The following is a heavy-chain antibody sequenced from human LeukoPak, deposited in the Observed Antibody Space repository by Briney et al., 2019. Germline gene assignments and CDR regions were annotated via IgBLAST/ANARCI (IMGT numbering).Heavy chain of an antibody. CDR2: ISTRSGTYT. D-gene: IGHD3-22*01. CDR1: GLTFSSYS. CDR3: ASSGAISMIRNNWFDP. J-gene: IGHJ5*02. Sequence: GESLRLSCAASGLTFSSYSFHWVRQAPGKGLEWVSSISTRSGTYTYYADSVKGRFIISRDNAKNSLYLQMHSLRSDDTAVYYCASSGAISMIRNNWFDPWGQGTLVTVSA. V-gene: IGHV3-21*01.